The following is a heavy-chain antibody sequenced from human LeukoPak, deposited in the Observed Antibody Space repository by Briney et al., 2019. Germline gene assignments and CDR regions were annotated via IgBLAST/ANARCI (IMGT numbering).Heavy chain of an antibody. V-gene: IGHV4-59*01. D-gene: IGHD3-10*01. CDR3: ARAVGGDGSGSL. Sequence: SETLSLTCTGSGDSISTYYWSWIRQPPGKGLEWIGYIYYRVTSDYNPSLNSRVTMSVDMSTRQISLELSSVTAADTAVYYCARAVGGDGSGSLWGPGTLVTVSS. CDR2: IYYRVTS. J-gene: IGHJ4*02. CDR1: GDSISTYY.